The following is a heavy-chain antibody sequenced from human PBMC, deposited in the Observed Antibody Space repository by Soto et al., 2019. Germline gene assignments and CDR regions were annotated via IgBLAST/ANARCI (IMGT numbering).Heavy chain of an antibody. J-gene: IGHJ4*02. Sequence: HPGGSLRLSCTASGFTFGDYAMSWVRQAPGKGLEWVGFIRSKAYGGTTEYAASVKGRFTISRDDSKSIAYLQMNSLKTEDTAVYYCTRNRMGFDYWGQGTLVTVSS. V-gene: IGHV3-49*04. CDR3: TRNRMGFDY. D-gene: IGHD2-15*01. CDR2: IRSKAYGGTT. CDR1: GFTFGDYA.